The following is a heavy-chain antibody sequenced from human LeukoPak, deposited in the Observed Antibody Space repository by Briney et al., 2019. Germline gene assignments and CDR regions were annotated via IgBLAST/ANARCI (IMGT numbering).Heavy chain of an antibody. V-gene: IGHV1-18*01. CDR2: ISAYNGNT. Sequence: EASVKLSCKASGYTFTSYGISWVRQAPGQGLEWMGWISAYNGNTNYAQKLQGRVTMTTDTSTSTAYMELRSLRSDDTAVYFCARRTLAAADSYFDTWGQGTLITVSS. CDR1: GYTFTSYG. J-gene: IGHJ4*02. D-gene: IGHD6-25*01. CDR3: ARRTLAAADSYFDT.